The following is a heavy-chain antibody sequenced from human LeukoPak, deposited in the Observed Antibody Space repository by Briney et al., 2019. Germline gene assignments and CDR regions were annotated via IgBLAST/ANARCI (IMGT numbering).Heavy chain of an antibody. Sequence: PGGSLRLSCAASGFTFSRYWMSWVRQAPGKGLEWVSAMSSSDDGRYYAASVRGRFTISRDTSRSTLYLQMNSLRAEDATVYYCAKAPVTSCRGAFCYPFDYWGQGTLVTVSS. CDR2: MSSSDDGR. CDR3: AKAPVTSCRGAFCYPFDY. J-gene: IGHJ4*02. D-gene: IGHD2-15*01. V-gene: IGHV3-23*01. CDR1: GFTFSRYW.